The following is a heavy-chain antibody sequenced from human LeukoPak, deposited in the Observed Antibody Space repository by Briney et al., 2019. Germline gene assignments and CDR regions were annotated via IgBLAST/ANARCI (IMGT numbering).Heavy chain of an antibody. D-gene: IGHD3-22*01. CDR2: IRSKANSYAT. J-gene: IGHJ4*02. Sequence: HPGGSLRLSCAASGFTFSGSAMHWVRQASGKGLEWVGRIRSKANSYATAYAASVKGRFTISRDDSKNTAYLQMNSLKTEDTAVYYCTRRSGLDSSGYYTDYWGQGTLVTVSS. V-gene: IGHV3-73*01. CDR3: TRRSGLDSSGYYTDY. CDR1: GFTFSGSA.